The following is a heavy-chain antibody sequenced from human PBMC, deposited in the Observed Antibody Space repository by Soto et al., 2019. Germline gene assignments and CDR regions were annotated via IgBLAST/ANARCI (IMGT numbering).Heavy chain of an antibody. CDR3: ARTPDGSGSYYQNWFDP. CDR1: RDTFASYA. V-gene: IGHV1-3*01. Sequence: ASLKVSCKAARDTFASYAMHWVGQAPGQRLEWMGWINAGNGNTKYSQKFQGRVTITRDTSASTAHMELSSLRSEDTAVYYCARTPDGSGSYYQNWFDPWGQGALVTVSS. D-gene: IGHD3-10*01. J-gene: IGHJ5*02. CDR2: INAGNGNT.